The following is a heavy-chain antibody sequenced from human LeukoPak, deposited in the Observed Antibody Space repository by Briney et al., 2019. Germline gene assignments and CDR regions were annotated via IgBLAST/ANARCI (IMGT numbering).Heavy chain of an antibody. Sequence: ASVKLSCKTSGYTFTSNDINWVRHATGQGLERKGWMNTNRGNTGYAQNFHGRDTMTRNTSVSTAYMERSSLRSVDTAVYYCATDLDWLFGIDVWGQGTTVTVSS. CDR1: GYTFTSND. CDR3: ATDLDWLFGIDV. V-gene: IGHV1-8*01. CDR2: MNTNRGNT. J-gene: IGHJ6*02. D-gene: IGHD3-3*01.